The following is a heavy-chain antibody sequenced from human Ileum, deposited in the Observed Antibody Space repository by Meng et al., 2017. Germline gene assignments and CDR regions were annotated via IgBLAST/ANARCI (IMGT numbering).Heavy chain of an antibody. J-gene: IGHJ4*02. CDR3: ATSTHSSAPD. V-gene: IGHV3-7*01. CDR1: GLTVSNYW. Sequence: GGSMRLSCAGAGLTVSNYWMSWVRPAPGKGMGWVAHINPDGGDKIYVDSGRGRYTISKDNVKNSLYLQRNSLRAEDTSVYYCATSTHSSAPDWGQGTLVTVSS. D-gene: IGHD6-19*01. CDR2: INPDGGDK.